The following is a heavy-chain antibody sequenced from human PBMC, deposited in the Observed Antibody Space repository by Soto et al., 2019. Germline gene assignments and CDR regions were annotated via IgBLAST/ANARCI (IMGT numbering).Heavy chain of an antibody. CDR2: MNPNSGNT. J-gene: IGHJ6*02. CDR1: GYTFTSYD. D-gene: IGHD4-17*01. V-gene: IGHV1-8*01. Sequence: QVQLVQSGAEVKKPGASVKVSCKASGYTFTSYDINWVGQATGQGLEWMGWMNPNSGNTGYAQKFQGRVTMTRNTSISTAYMELSSLRSEDTAVYYCARVLTVTPTYYYYYGMDVWGQGTTVTVSS. CDR3: ARVLTVTPTYYYYYGMDV.